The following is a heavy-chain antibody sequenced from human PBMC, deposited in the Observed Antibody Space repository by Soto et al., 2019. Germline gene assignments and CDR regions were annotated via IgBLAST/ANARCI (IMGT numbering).Heavy chain of an antibody. CDR2: IYYSGST. J-gene: IGHJ6*03. CDR1: GGSISSYY. Sequence: PSETLSLTCTVSGGSISSYYWSWIRQPPGKGLEWIGYIYYSGSTNYNPSLKSRVTISVDTSKNQFSLKLSSVTAADTAVYYCASVYRSSTSCLYYYYYMDVWGKGTTVTVSS. D-gene: IGHD2-2*01. CDR3: ASVYRSSTSCLYYYYYMDV. V-gene: IGHV4-59*08.